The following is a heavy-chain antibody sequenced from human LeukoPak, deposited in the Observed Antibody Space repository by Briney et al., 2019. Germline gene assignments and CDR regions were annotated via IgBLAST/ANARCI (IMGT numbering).Heavy chain of an antibody. V-gene: IGHV1-18*01. CDR2: ISADNGNT. CDR3: AGVLASGSDL. CDR1: GYTFSNYG. D-gene: IGHD3-3*01. J-gene: IGHJ5*02. Sequence: ASVKVSCKASGYTFSNYGINWVRQVPGQGLEWMGWISADNGNTKYAQKFQGRVPMTTDTSTSAAYMQLTSLRPGDTAVYYGAGVLASGSDLWGKGTLVTVS.